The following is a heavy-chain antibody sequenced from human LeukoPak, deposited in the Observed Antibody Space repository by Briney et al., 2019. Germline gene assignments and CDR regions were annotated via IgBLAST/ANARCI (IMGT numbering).Heavy chain of an antibody. V-gene: IGHV1-2*02. CDR1: GYTFTGYY. J-gene: IGHJ4*02. CDR3: ARGQYYDSSGYLSNNFDY. D-gene: IGHD3-22*01. Sequence: ASVKVSCKASGYTFTGYYMHWVRQAPGQGLEWMGWINPNSGGTNYAQKFQGRVTTTRDTSISTAYMELSRLRSDDTAVYYCARGQYYDSSGYLSNNFDYWGQGTLVTVSS. CDR2: INPNSGGT.